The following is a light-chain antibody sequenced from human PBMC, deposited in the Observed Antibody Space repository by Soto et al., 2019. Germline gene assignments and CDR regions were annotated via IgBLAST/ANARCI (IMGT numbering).Light chain of an antibody. CDR3: QQYKSYST. V-gene: IGKV1-5*03. J-gene: IGKJ2*01. CDR2: KAS. CDR1: ESISIW. Sequence: DIQMTQSPSTLSASVGDTVTIPCRASESISIWLAWYQQKPGKAPNLLINKASSLQSEVPSRFSGSGSETEFTLTISSLFPDDFATYYCQQYKSYSTFGQGTKVDIK.